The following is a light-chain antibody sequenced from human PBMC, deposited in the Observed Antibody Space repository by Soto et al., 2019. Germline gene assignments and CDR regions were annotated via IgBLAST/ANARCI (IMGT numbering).Light chain of an antibody. Sequence: EIMMTQSPATLSLSPGDTATLTCRASQSVSSSYSAWYQQTPGQAPRFLIYSASSRATGIPDRFSGSASGTYFTLTISILEPEDFAVYYCQQYGRSPTTFGQGTKVDIK. CDR2: SAS. CDR3: QQYGRSPTT. V-gene: IGKV3-20*01. J-gene: IGKJ1*01. CDR1: QSVSSSY.